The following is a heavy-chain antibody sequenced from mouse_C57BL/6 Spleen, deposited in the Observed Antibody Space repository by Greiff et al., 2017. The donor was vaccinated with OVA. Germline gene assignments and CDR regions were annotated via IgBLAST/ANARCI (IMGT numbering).Heavy chain of an antibody. Sequence: VQVVESGPGLVQPSQSLSITCTVSGFSLTSYGVHWVRQSPGKGLEWLGVIWSGGSTDYNAAFISRLSISKDNSKSQVFFKMNSLQADDTAIDYCARNHDGYYVDFDYWGQGTTLTVSS. J-gene: IGHJ2*01. CDR3: ARNHDGYYVDFDY. CDR1: GFSLTSYG. CDR2: IWSGGST. V-gene: IGHV2-2*01. D-gene: IGHD2-3*01.